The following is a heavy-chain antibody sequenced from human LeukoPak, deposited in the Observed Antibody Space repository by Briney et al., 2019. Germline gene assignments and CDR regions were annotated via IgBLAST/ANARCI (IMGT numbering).Heavy chain of an antibody. V-gene: IGHV3-48*01. J-gene: IGHJ4*02. CDR2: ISSSSSAT. CDR1: GFTFSSNW. CDR3: TRDQEGSDY. Sequence: GGSLRLSCAASGFTFSSNWMSWVRQAPGKGLEWISYISSSSSATYYADSVKGRFTISRDNAENLLYLQMNSLRAEDTAVYYCTRDQEGSDYWGQGTLVTVSS.